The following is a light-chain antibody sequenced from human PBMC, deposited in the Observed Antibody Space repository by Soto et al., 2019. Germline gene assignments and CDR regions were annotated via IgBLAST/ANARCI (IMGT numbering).Light chain of an antibody. CDR2: KAS. V-gene: IGKV1-5*03. J-gene: IGKJ1*01. Sequence: DIQMTQSPSTLSASVGDRVTITCRASQSISNWLAWYQQRPGKAPRLLIYKASNLESGVPSRFSGSGSGTEFTLTISSLQPDDFATYYCQHYNSYSEAFGQGTKVE. CDR3: QHYNSYSEA. CDR1: QSISNW.